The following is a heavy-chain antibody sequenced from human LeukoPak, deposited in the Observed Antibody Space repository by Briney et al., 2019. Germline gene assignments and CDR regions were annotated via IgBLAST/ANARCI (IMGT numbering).Heavy chain of an antibody. V-gene: IGHV3-9*01. D-gene: IGHD3-9*01. CDR1: GFTFDDYA. J-gene: IGHJ3*02. CDR2: ISWNSGSI. Sequence: GGSLRLSCAASGFTFDDYAMHWVRQAPGKGLEWVSGISWNSGSIGYADSVKGRFTISRDNAKNSLYLQMNSLRAEDTALYYCARDTGYFDWLLSSDAFDIWGQGTMVTVSS. CDR3: ARDTGYFDWLLSSDAFDI.